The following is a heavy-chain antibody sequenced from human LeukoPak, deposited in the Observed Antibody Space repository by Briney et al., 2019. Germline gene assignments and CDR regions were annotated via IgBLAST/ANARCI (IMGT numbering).Heavy chain of an antibody. J-gene: IGHJ4*02. V-gene: IGHV4-34*01. CDR2: INHSGST. CDR3: ARVLGGLRFLEWSYYFDY. CDR1: GGSFSGYY. D-gene: IGHD3-3*01. Sequence: NASETLSLTCAVYGGSFSGYYRSWIRQPPGKGLEWIGEINHSGSTNYNPSLKSRVTISVDTSKNQFSLKLSSATAADTAVYYCARVLGGLRFLEWSYYFDYWGQGTLVTVSS.